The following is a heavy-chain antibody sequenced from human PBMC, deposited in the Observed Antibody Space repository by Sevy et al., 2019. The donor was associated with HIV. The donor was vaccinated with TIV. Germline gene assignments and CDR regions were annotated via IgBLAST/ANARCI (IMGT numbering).Heavy chain of an antibody. Sequence: GGSLRLSCAASGFTFSSYAMSWVRQAPGKGLEWVSAISGSGGSTYYADSVKGRFTISRDNSKNTLYLQMNSLRAEDRAVYYCAKDLAERRITIFEVVITQDAFDIWGQGTMVTVSS. D-gene: IGHD3-3*01. V-gene: IGHV3-23*01. CDR2: ISGSGGST. J-gene: IGHJ3*02. CDR1: GFTFSSYA. CDR3: AKDLAERRITIFEVVITQDAFDI.